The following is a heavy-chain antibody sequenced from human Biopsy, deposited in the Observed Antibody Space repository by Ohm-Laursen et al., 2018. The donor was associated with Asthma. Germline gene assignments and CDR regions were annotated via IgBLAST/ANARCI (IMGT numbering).Heavy chain of an antibody. V-gene: IGHV1-2*06. D-gene: IGHD3-16*01. CDR2: IDPNSGGT. J-gene: IGHJ2*01. CDR1: GYPFTDYY. Sequence: SSVKVSCKASGYPFTDYYVHWVRQAPGQGLEWMGRIDPNSGGTNYAQKFLGRVTMTRDTSVNTAFMVLSRLRSDDTAVYYCARIKIRIGTGTDRYFDLWGRGTLVTVSS. CDR3: ARIKIRIGTGTDRYFDL.